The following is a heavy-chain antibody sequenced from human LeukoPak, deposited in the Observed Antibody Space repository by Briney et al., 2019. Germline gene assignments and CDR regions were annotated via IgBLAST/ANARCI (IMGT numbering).Heavy chain of an antibody. Sequence: PSETLSLTCTVSGGSISSYYWGWIRQPPGKGLEWIGSIYHSGSTYYNPSLKSRVTISVDTSKNQFSLKLSSATAADTAVYYCARVGITMVRGARSHFDYWGQGTLVTVSS. V-gene: IGHV4-38-2*02. D-gene: IGHD3-10*01. CDR1: GGSISSYY. CDR3: ARVGITMVRGARSHFDY. J-gene: IGHJ4*02. CDR2: IYHSGST.